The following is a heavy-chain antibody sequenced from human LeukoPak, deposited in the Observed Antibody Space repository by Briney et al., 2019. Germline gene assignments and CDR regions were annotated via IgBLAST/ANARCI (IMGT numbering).Heavy chain of an antibody. Sequence: PSETLSLTCTVSGGSISSYYWSWIRQPPGKGLEWIGYIYYSGSTNYNPSLKSRVTISVDTSKNQFSLKLSSVTAADTAVYYCARLAATTRVRYFDYWGQGTLVTVSS. J-gene: IGHJ4*02. D-gene: IGHD1-7*01. CDR3: ARLAATTRVRYFDY. CDR2: IYYSGST. V-gene: IGHV4-59*08. CDR1: GGSISSYY.